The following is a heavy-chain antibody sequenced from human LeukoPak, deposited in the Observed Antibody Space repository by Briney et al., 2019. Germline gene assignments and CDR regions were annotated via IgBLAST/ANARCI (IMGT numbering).Heavy chain of an antibody. J-gene: IGHJ5*02. CDR3: ARASHNNWFDP. CDR1: GGSISSSSYY. Sequence: SETLSLTCTVSGGSISSSSYYWSWIRQPPGKGLEWIGEINHSGSTNYNPSLKSRVTISVDTSKNQFSLKLSSVTAADTAVYYCARASHNNWFDPWGQGTLVTVSS. V-gene: IGHV4-39*07. CDR2: INHSGST.